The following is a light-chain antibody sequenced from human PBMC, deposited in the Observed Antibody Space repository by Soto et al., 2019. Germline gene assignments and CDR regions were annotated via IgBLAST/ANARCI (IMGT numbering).Light chain of an antibody. CDR1: SSDVGGYHY. CDR3: SAYTTRSAV. V-gene: IGLV2-14*01. CDR2: EVT. Sequence: QSVLTQPASVSGSPGQSITISCTGTSSDVGGYHYVSWYQQLPGKAPKLMIYEVTKRPSGVSNRFSGSKSDNTASLTIYGLKAEDEDDYYCSAYTTRSAVFGTGTKVTV. J-gene: IGLJ1*01.